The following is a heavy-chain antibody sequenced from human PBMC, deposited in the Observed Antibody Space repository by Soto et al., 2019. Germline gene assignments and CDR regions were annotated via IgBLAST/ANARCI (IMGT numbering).Heavy chain of an antibody. CDR1: GGTFSSYA. Sequence: QVQLVQSGAEVKKPGSSVKVSCKASGGTFSSYAISWVRQAPGQGLEWMGVIFPIFGTANYAQKFQGRVTITADESTSTAYMELSSLRSEDTAVYYCAGEVGSSGYYDAGLFDPWGQGTLVTVSS. V-gene: IGHV1-69*01. J-gene: IGHJ5*02. D-gene: IGHD3-22*01. CDR3: AGEVGSSGYYDAGLFDP. CDR2: IFPIFGTA.